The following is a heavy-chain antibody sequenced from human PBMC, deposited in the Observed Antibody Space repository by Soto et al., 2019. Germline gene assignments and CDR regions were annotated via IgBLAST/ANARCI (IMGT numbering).Heavy chain of an antibody. CDR1: GGSISSGGYS. CDR3: ARERGGYYYDSSGWGYFDY. D-gene: IGHD3-22*01. Sequence: QLQLQESGSGLVKPSQTLSLTCAVSGGSISSGGYSWSWIRQPPGKGLEWIGYIYHSGSTYYNPSLTSRVKISVDRSKNQFSLKLSSVTAADTAVYYCARERGGYYYDSSGWGYFDYWGQGTLVTVSS. CDR2: IYHSGST. V-gene: IGHV4-30-2*01. J-gene: IGHJ4*02.